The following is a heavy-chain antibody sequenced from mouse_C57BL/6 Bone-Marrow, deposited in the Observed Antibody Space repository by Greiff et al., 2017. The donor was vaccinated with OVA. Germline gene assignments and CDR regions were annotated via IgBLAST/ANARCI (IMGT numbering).Heavy chain of an antibody. CDR2: IWWDDDK. Sequence: QVTLKESGPGILQPSQTLSLTCSFSGFSLSTFGMGVGWIRQPSGKGLEWLAHIWWDDDKYYNPALKSRLTISKDTSKNQVFLKIANVDTADTATYYCALITTVSYYYAMDYWGQGTQSPSPQ. D-gene: IGHD1-2*01. V-gene: IGHV8-8*01. CDR3: ALITTVSYYYAMDY. CDR1: GFSLSTFGMG. J-gene: IGHJ4*01.